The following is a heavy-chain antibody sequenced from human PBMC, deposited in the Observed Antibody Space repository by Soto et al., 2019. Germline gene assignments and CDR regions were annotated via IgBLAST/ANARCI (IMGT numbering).Heavy chain of an antibody. D-gene: IGHD3-22*01. J-gene: IGHJ4*02. Sequence: PSETLSLTCTVSGGSISSGGYYWSWIRQHPGKGLEWIGYIYYSGSTYYNPSLKSRVTISVDTSKNQFSLKLSSVTAADTAVYYCARGSSDSSGYYDYWGQGTLVTVSS. CDR3: ARGSSDSSGYYDY. CDR1: GGSISSGGYY. V-gene: IGHV4-31*03. CDR2: IYYSGST.